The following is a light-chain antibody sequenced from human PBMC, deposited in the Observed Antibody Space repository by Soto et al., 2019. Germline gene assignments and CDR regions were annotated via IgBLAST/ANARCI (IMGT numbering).Light chain of an antibody. CDR1: RSNIGSNY. V-gene: IGLV1-47*01. CDR3: AAWDDSLSGVV. Sequence: QSVLTQPPSASGTPGQRVTISCSGSRSNIGSNYVYWYQQLPGTAPKLLIYRSNQRPSGVPDRFSGSKSGTSASLAISGLRSEDEADYYCAAWDDSLSGVVFGGGNKLTVL. CDR2: RSN. J-gene: IGLJ2*01.